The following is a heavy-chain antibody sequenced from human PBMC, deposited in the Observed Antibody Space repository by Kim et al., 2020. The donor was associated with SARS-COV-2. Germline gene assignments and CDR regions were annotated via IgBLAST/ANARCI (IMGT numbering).Heavy chain of an antibody. CDR3: ARQDSSSPIFDY. Sequence: NYNPSLRSRVTISVDTSKNQFSLKLSSVTAADTAVYYCARQDSSSPIFDYWGQGTLVTVSS. J-gene: IGHJ4*02. D-gene: IGHD6-6*01. V-gene: IGHV4-59*08.